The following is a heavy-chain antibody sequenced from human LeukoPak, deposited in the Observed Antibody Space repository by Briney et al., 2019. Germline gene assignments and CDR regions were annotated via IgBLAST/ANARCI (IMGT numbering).Heavy chain of an antibody. Sequence: SETLSLTCAVYGGSFSGYYWSWIRQPPGKGLEWIGSASYSGNTYYNPSLKSRVTILVDTSKNQFSLKMTSVTAADTAVYYCARDQYYDVSTYYEIDYWGQGTLVTVSS. V-gene: IGHV4-34*01. D-gene: IGHD3-22*01. CDR1: GGSFSGYY. J-gene: IGHJ4*02. CDR3: ARDQYYDVSTYYEIDY. CDR2: ASYSGNT.